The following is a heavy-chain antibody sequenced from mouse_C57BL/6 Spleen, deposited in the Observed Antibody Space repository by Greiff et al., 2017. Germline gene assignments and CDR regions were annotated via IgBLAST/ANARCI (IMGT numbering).Heavy chain of an antibody. CDR3: ARHGGWAFDY. CDR1: GFSLTSYG. Sequence: VQLVQSGPGLVAPAPCLTISCTASGFSLTSYGVHWVRQPPGKGLEWLVVIWSDGSTTYNTATNTRLSISKDNSKSQVFLKMNSLQTDDTAMYYCARHGGWAFDYWGQGTTLTVSS. V-gene: IGHV2-6-1*01. D-gene: IGHD3-1*01. CDR2: IWSDGST. J-gene: IGHJ2*01.